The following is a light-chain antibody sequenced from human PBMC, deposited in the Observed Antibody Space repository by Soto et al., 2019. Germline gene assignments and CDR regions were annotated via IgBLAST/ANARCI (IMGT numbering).Light chain of an antibody. Sequence: QSALTQPASVSGSPGQSITISCTGTSSDVGGYNYVSWYQQHPGKAPKLMIFDVSNRPSGVSNRFSGSKSGNTASLTISGLQAEDEADYYCSSYTSSSRVVFGGGTKFTVL. V-gene: IGLV2-14*01. CDR3: SSYTSSSRVV. J-gene: IGLJ2*01. CDR1: SSDVGGYNY. CDR2: DVS.